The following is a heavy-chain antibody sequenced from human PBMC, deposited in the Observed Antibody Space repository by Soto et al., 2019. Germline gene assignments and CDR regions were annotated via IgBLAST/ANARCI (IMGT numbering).Heavy chain of an antibody. D-gene: IGHD3-10*01. Sequence: ASVKVSCKSSGFTFTSYAIHWLRQAPGQRPQWMGWNNGGSGNTKYSQDSQGRVTFTRDTFATTAYLDLSSLRSEDTAVYCCARVPPWGNSAGDYYIHHYDAWGQGTPVTVSS. CDR1: GFTFTSYA. CDR3: ARVPPWGNSAGDYYIHHYDA. J-gene: IGHJ5*02. V-gene: IGHV1-3*01. CDR2: NNGGSGNT.